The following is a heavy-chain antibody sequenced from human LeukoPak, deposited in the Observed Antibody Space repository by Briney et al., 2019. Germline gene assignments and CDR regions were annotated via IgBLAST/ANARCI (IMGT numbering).Heavy chain of an antibody. J-gene: IGHJ4*02. CDR1: GFTVITND. CDR3: ARGVEPLAANTLAY. V-gene: IGHV3-53*01. D-gene: IGHD1-14*01. Sequence: PGGSLRLSCAASGFTVITNDMTWVRQAPGKGLEWASVLYSDGNTKYADSVQGRFTISRDNSKNTLYLEMNSLSPDGTAVYYCARGVEPLAANTLAYWGQGTLVTVSS. CDR2: LYSDGNT.